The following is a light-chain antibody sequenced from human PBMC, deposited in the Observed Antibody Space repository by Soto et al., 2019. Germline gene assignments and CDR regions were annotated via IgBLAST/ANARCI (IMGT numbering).Light chain of an antibody. CDR3: QQYNNLPLT. J-gene: IGKJ4*01. CDR2: DAS. CDR1: QDISNY. Sequence: DIRMTQSPSSLSVSVGGRVTITCLASQDISNYLNWYQQKPGKAPKLLIYDASNLETGVPSRFSGSGSGTDFTFTISSLQPEDIATYYCQQYNNLPLTFGGGTKVDIK. V-gene: IGKV1-33*01.